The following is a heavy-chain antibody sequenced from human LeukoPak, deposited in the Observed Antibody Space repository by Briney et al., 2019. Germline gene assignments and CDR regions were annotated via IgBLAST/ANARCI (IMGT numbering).Heavy chain of an antibody. CDR2: IYYSGST. CDR3: ARHGGVVRGQGSDAFDI. D-gene: IGHD3-10*01. Sequence: PETLSLTCTVSGGSISTYFWSWVRQPPGKGLEWIAYIYYSGSTKYNPSLKSRVTMSLDTTKNQFSLKLTSVTAADTAVYYCARHGGVVRGQGSDAFDIWGQGTMVTVSS. CDR1: GGSISTYF. J-gene: IGHJ3*02. V-gene: IGHV4-59*08.